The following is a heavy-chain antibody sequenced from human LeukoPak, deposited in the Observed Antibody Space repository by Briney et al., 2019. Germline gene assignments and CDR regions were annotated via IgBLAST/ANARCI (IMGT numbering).Heavy chain of an antibody. D-gene: IGHD3-10*01. V-gene: IGHV3-23*01. Sequence: GGSLRLSCAASGFPFSSYAMSWVRQPPGRGLGWVSAISGSGGSTYYADSVKGRFTISRDNSKNTLYLQMNSLRAEDTAVYYCAKDLSVRGLPYYFDYWGQGTLVTVSS. J-gene: IGHJ4*02. CDR1: GFPFSSYA. CDR2: ISGSGGST. CDR3: AKDLSVRGLPYYFDY.